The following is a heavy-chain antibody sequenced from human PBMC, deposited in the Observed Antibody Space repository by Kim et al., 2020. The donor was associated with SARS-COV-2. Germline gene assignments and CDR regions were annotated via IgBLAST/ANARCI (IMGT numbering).Heavy chain of an antibody. D-gene: IGHD3-10*01. J-gene: IGHJ3*02. V-gene: IGHV3-11*06. CDR3: VTAPRSTFHI. Sequence: STNYADSVKGRCTISRDNAKNSVYLRMNSLRVEDTALYYCVTAPRSTFHIWGQGTMVNVSS. CDR2: ST.